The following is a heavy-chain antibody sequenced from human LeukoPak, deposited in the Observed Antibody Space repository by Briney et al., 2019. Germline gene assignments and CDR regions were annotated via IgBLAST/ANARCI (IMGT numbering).Heavy chain of an antibody. J-gene: IGHJ4*02. CDR1: GFTVSSNY. CDR2: IYSGGST. D-gene: IGHD6-13*01. CDR3: ATSLAAAGGDY. Sequence: PGGSLRLSCAASGFTVSSNYMSWVRQAPGKGLEWVSVIYSGGSTYYADSVKGRFTISRDNSKNTLYLQMNSLRAEDTAVYYCATSLAAAGGDYWGQGTLVTVSS. V-gene: IGHV3-53*01.